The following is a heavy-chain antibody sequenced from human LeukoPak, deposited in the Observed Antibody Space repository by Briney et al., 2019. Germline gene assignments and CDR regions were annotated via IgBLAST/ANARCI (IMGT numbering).Heavy chain of an antibody. CDR1: GGSISSYY. D-gene: IGHD3-10*01. J-gene: IGHJ4*02. CDR3: ARFTRPSGSFDY. V-gene: IGHV4-4*09. CDR2: IYTSGST. Sequence: TASETLSLTCTVSGGSISSYYWSWIRQPPGKGLEWIGYIYTSGSTNYNPSLKSRVTISVDTSKNQSSLKLSSVTAADTAVYYCARFTRPSGSFDYWGQGTLVTVSS.